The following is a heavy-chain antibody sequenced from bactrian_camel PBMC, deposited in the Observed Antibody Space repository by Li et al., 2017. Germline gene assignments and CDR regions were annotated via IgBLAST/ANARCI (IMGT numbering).Heavy chain of an antibody. V-gene: IGHV3S40*01. D-gene: IGHD3*01. J-gene: IGHJ6*01. CDR3: AADVPLMVSARPLRDGIFVT. Sequence: VQLVESGGGSVQAGGSLRLSCSYTRRPNYVTWFRQGPGNGREGVAGIYTGGGDGYYADAVKGRFTISQPNYKNQVYLEMDNLKPEDTAMYYCAADVPLMVSARPLRDGIFVTGARGPRSPSP. CDR1: YTRRPNY. CDR2: IYTGGGDG.